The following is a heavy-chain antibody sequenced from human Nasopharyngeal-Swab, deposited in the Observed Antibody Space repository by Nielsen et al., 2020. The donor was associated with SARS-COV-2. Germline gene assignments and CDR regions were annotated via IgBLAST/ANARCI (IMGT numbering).Heavy chain of an antibody. J-gene: IGHJ1*01. D-gene: IGHD4-23*01. CDR3: ESHMTTGVIQH. V-gene: IGHV7-4-1*02. CDR2: INTNTGNP. CDR1: GYTFTSYA. Sequence: ASVKVSCKASGYTFTSYAMNWVRQAPGQGLEWVGWINTNTGNPTYAQGVTGRFVFSRETSVSTAYRQISSLKAEDTAVYYCESHMTTGVIQHWGQGTLVTVSS.